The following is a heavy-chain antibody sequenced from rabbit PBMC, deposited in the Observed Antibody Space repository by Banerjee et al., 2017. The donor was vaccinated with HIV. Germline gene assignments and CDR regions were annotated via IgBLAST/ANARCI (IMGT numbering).Heavy chain of an antibody. D-gene: IGHD4-1*01. Sequence: QEQLEESGGGLVKPEGSLTLTCTASGFSFSSSYYMCWVRQAPGKGLEWIGCIYTSSGNTVYANWAKGRFTISKTPSTTVPLQMTSLTAADTATYFCARDLAGAIGWNFNLWGPGTLVTVS. CDR1: GFSFSSSYY. CDR3: ARDLAGAIGWNFNL. J-gene: IGHJ4*01. CDR2: IYTSSGNT. V-gene: IGHV1S45*01.